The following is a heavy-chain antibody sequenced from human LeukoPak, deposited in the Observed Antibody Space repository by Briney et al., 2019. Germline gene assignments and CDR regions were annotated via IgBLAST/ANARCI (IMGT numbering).Heavy chain of an antibody. CDR3: ARAQRGGNRGYFDL. Sequence: PSGRSLRLSCAASGFTFDDYAMHWVRQATGKGLEWVSAIGTAGDTYYPGSVKGRFTISRENAKNSLYLQMNSLRAGDTAVYYCARAQRGGNRGYFDLWGRGTLVTVSS. V-gene: IGHV3-13*01. CDR2: IGTAGDT. D-gene: IGHD4-23*01. J-gene: IGHJ2*01. CDR1: GFTFDDYA.